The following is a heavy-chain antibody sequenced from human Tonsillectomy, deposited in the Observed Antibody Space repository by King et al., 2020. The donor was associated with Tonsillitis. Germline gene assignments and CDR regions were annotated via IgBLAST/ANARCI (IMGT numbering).Heavy chain of an antibody. V-gene: IGHV4-59*01. CDR2: FYYSGST. CDR1: GGSISRYY. J-gene: IGHJ4*02. D-gene: IGHD5-12*01. Sequence: VQLQESGPGLVKPSETLSLTCTVSGGSISRYYWSWIRQPPGKGLEWIGYFYYSGSTNYNPSLKSRVTISVDTPKNQFSLKLTSVTAADTAVYYCARGYANWGQGTLVTVSS. CDR3: ARGYAN.